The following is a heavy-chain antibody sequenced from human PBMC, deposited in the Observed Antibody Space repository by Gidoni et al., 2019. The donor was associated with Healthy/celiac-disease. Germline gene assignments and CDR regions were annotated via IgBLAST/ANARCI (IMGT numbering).Heavy chain of an antibody. CDR3: ASRWGPTSY. J-gene: IGHJ4*02. CDR1: GYTFTGYY. D-gene: IGHD7-27*01. Sequence: QVKLVQSGAEVQKPASSVKVSFQASGYTFTGYYMPWVRQDPGQGLEWMGWINPNSGGTNYAQKFQGRVTMTRDTSISTAYMELSRLRSDDTAVYYCASRWGPTSYWGQGTLVTVSS. V-gene: IGHV1-2*02. CDR2: INPNSGGT.